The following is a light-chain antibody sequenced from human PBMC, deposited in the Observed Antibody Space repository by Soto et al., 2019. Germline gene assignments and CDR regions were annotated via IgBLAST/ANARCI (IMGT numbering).Light chain of an antibody. J-gene: IGLJ3*02. CDR1: SSNIRSHT. CDR2: SNN. CDR3: AAWDDSLNGLV. Sequence: QSVLTQPPSASGTPGQRVIMSCSGSSSNIRSHTVNWYQQLPGTAPKLLIYSNNQRPSGVPDRFSGSKSGTSASLAISGLQSEDEADYYCAAWDDSLNGLVFGGGTKLTVL. V-gene: IGLV1-44*01.